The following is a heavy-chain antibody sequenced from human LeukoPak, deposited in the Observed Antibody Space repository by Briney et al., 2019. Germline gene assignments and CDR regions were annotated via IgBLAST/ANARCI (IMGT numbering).Heavy chain of an antibody. J-gene: IGHJ4*02. CDR1: GRSSSGYY. Sequence: PETLSLTCPVYGRSSSGYYWSWIRQPPGKGLEWIGEINHSGSTNYNPSLKSRVTISVDTSKNQSSLKLSSVTAADTAVYYCASGSPRHVPHPRYYFDYWGQGALVTVSS. D-gene: IGHD4-17*01. CDR3: ASGSPRHVPHPRYYFDY. CDR2: INHSGST. V-gene: IGHV4-34*01.